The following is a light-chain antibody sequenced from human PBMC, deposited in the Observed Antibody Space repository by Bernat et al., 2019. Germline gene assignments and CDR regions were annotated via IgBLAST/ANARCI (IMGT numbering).Light chain of an antibody. CDR2: GAS. CDR1: QSLSSFY. V-gene: IGKV3-20*01. CDR3: LQFTTSTPYT. J-gene: IGKJ2*01. Sequence: EIVLTQSPGTLSLSPGERATLSCRASQSLSSFYLSWYQQKPGQAPRLLIYGASTRATGIPDRFSGSGSGTDFTLTISRLEPEDFAVYYCLQFTTSTPYTFGQGTKLEIK.